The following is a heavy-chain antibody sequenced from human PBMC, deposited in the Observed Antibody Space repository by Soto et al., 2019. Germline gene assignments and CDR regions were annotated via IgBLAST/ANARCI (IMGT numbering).Heavy chain of an antibody. D-gene: IGHD6-19*01. CDR3: ARDREAGYNFYYGMDV. V-gene: IGHV4-4*07. CDR1: GADINTYS. CDR2: IYTSASI. Sequence: SESLSLTCSVSGADINTYSWTWIRQPACKGLEWIGRIYTSASIHYNPALGGRVTLSVDTSTNQVYLKLASVTAADTAVYYCARDREAGYNFYYGMDVWGQGTTVTVSS. J-gene: IGHJ6*02.